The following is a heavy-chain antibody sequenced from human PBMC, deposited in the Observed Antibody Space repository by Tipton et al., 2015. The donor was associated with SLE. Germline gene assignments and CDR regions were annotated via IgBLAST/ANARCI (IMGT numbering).Heavy chain of an antibody. J-gene: IGHJ4*02. CDR1: GGSISSADYY. D-gene: IGHD3-22*01. CDR2: IYISGRT. Sequence: TLSLTCTVSGGSISSADYYWSWIRQPAGKGLEWIGYIYISGRTNYNHSLNSRVTISLDTSKNQFSLNLSSVTAADTAVYYCARGRFDSSGYTLFDSWGQGTLVTVSS. V-gene: IGHV4-61*09. CDR3: ARGRFDSSGYTLFDS.